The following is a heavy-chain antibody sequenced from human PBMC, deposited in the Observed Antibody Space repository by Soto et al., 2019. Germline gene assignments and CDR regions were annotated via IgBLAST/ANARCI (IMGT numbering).Heavy chain of an antibody. CDR2: TSHTGPS. D-gene: IGHD5-12*01. Sequence: SETLALTCIVSGGPINSYHWTWIRQLPGTGLEWIAYTSHTGPSNYSPYLKSRATTSMHRPKNQSSLQLTSPTAPETAVSYCESDRHAGYTLYFGPWGQGTLVTGPS. V-gene: IGHV4-59*01. CDR3: ESDRHAGYTLYFGP. J-gene: IGHJ5*02. CDR1: GGPINSYH.